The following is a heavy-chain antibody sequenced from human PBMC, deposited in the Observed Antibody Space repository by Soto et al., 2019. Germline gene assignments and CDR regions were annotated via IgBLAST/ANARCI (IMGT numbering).Heavy chain of an antibody. J-gene: IGHJ4*02. CDR2: IYYSGST. V-gene: IGHV4-39*01. D-gene: IGHD3-22*01. CDR1: GGSISSSSYY. Sequence: TLSLTCTVSGGSISSSSYYWGWIRQPPGKGPEWIGSIYYSGSTYYNPSLKSRVTISVDTSKDQFSLKLSSVTAADTAVYYCARHKYHSSSPSAYWGQGTLVTVSS. CDR3: ARHKYHSSSPSAY.